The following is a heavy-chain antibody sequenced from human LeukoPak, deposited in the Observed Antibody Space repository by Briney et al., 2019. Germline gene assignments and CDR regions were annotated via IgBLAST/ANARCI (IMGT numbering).Heavy chain of an antibody. J-gene: IGHJ2*01. Sequence: SETLSLTCTVSGGCISSSSYYWGWIRQPPGKGLEWIGSIYYSGSTYYNPSLKSRVTISVDTSKNQFSLKLSSVTAADTAVYYCARPGYFTVTTSWYFDLWGRGTLVTVSS. V-gene: IGHV4-39*01. CDR2: IYYSGST. CDR3: ARPGYFTVTTSWYFDL. D-gene: IGHD4-17*01. CDR1: GGCISSSSYY.